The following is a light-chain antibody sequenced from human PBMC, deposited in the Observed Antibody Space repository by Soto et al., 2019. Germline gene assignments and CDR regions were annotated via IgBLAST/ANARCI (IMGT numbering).Light chain of an antibody. J-gene: IGKJ2*01. CDR1: QSISSY. V-gene: IGKV1-5*01. CDR2: DAS. Sequence: DIQMTQSPSTLSASVGDRVTITCRASQSISSYLAWYQQKPGKAPKVLIYDASSFESGVPSGFSGSGSGTEFTLTISSLQPDDFATYSCQEYDSYSSTFGQGTKLQIK. CDR3: QEYDSYSST.